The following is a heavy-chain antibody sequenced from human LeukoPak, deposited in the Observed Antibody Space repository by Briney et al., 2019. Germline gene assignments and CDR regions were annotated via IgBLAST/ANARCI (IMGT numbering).Heavy chain of an antibody. CDR2: ISYDGSNK. D-gene: IGHD3-10*02. CDR3: AELGITMIGGV. V-gene: IGHV3-30*18. Sequence: GGSLRLSCAASGFTFSSYGMHWVRQAPGKGLEWVAVISYDGSNKYYADSVKGRFTISRDNAKNSLYLQMNSLRAEDTAVYYCAELGITMIGGVWGKGTRSPSPQ. J-gene: IGHJ6*04. CDR1: GFTFSSYG.